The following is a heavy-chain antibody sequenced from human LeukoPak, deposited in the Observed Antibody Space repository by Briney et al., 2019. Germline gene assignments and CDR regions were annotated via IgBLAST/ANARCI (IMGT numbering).Heavy chain of an antibody. D-gene: IGHD6-19*01. J-gene: IGHJ3*02. CDR2: TYYRSKWYN. CDR3: ARIYSSGWYGIGVYAFDI. CDR1: GDSVSSNSAA. Sequence: SQTLSLTCAISGDSVSSNSAAWNWIRQSPSRGLEWLGRTYYRSKWYNDYAVSVKSRITINPDTSKNQFSLQLNSVTPEDTAVYYCARIYSSGWYGIGVYAFDIWGQGTMVTVSS. V-gene: IGHV6-1*01.